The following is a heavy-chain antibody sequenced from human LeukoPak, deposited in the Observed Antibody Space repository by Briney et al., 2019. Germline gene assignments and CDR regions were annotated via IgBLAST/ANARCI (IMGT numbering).Heavy chain of an antibody. Sequence: GGSLRLSCAASGFTFSSYSMNWVRQAPGKGLEWVSSISSSSSYIYYADSVKGRFTISRDNAKNSLYLQMNSLRAEDTAVYYCARYCSGGSCYFPPYGMGVWGQGTTVTVSS. D-gene: IGHD2-15*01. J-gene: IGHJ6*02. CDR3: ARYCSGGSCYFPPYGMGV. V-gene: IGHV3-21*01. CDR1: GFTFSSYS. CDR2: ISSSSSYI.